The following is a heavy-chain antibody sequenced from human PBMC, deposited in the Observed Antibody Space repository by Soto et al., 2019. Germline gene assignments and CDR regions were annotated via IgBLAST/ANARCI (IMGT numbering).Heavy chain of an antibody. Sequence: ASVKVSCKASGYTFTIFGIHWVLHAPGQGLEWMGWISAYNDNTNYAQNFQDRVTMTTDTSTSTAYMELRGLRSDDTAVYFCARGSGDVPVALPVSDYWGKGTLVIVYS. CDR2: ISAYNDNT. V-gene: IGHV1-18*01. D-gene: IGHD2-2*01. CDR3: ARGSGDVPVALPVSDY. J-gene: IGHJ4*01. CDR1: GYTFTIFG.